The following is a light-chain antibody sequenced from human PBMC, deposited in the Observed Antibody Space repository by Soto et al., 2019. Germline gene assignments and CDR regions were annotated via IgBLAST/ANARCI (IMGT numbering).Light chain of an antibody. CDR2: GAS. Sequence: EIVVTQSPATLSLSPGERATLSCRASQSVSSYLAWYQQKPGQAPRVLIHGASTRATGIPYRFSGSGSGTDFTLTISSLLSEDFAVYYCQQYNDWPRTFGQGTKVDIK. J-gene: IGKJ1*01. CDR1: QSVSSY. CDR3: QQYNDWPRT. V-gene: IGKV3-15*01.